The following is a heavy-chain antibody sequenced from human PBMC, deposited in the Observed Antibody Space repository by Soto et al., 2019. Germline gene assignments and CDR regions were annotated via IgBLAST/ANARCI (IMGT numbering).Heavy chain of an antibody. D-gene: IGHD1-1*01. Sequence: ASVKVSCKASGYTFTSYDINWVRQATGQGLEWMGWMNPNSGNTGYAQKFQGRVTMTRNTSISTAYMKLSSLRSEDTAVYYCARGRGKFDYYYYGMDGWGQGTTVTVSS. CDR2: MNPNSGNT. J-gene: IGHJ6*02. CDR3: ARGRGKFDYYYYGMDG. CDR1: GYTFTSYD. V-gene: IGHV1-8*01.